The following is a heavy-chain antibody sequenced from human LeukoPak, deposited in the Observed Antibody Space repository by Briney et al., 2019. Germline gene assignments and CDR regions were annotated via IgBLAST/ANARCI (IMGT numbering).Heavy chain of an antibody. J-gene: IGHJ4*02. CDR1: GCTFSSYA. Sequence: PGGSLRFSCAASGCTFSSYAMSWVRQAPGKGLEWVAVISYDGSNKYYVDSEKGRFTISRDNSKNTLYLQMNSLRPEDTAVYYCATDSSPDFWGQGTLVTVSS. V-gene: IGHV3-30*03. CDR3: ATDSSPDF. CDR2: ISYDGSNK. D-gene: IGHD6-13*01.